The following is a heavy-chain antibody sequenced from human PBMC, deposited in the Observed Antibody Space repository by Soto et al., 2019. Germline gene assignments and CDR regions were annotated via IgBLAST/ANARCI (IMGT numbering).Heavy chain of an antibody. V-gene: IGHV3-23*01. D-gene: IGHD2-15*01. CDR1: GFTFSSYA. Sequence: GGSLRLSCAASGFTFSSYAMSWVRQAPGKGLEWVSAISGSGGSTYYADSVKGRFTISRDNSKNTLYLQMNSLRAEDTAVYYCASYIVVVVAATHLMPDYWGQGTLVTVSS. CDR3: ASYIVVVVAATHLMPDY. J-gene: IGHJ4*02. CDR2: ISGSGGST.